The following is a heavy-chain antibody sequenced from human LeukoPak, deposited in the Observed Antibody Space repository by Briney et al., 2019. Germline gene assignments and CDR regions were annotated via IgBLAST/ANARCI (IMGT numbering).Heavy chain of an antibody. J-gene: IGHJ4*02. V-gene: IGHV3-21*01. CDR3: ARSLMTTVTTGPYY. Sequence: PGGSLRLPCAASGFTFSTFSMNWVRQAPGKGLEWVSSISSSSSYIYYADSVKGRFTISRDNAKNSLYLQMNSLRAEDTAVYYCARSLMTTVTTGPYYWGQGTLVTVSS. D-gene: IGHD4-17*01. CDR1: GFTFSTFS. CDR2: ISSSSSYI.